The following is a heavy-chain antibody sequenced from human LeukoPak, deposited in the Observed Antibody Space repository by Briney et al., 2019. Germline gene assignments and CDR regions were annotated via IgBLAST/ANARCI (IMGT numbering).Heavy chain of an antibody. D-gene: IGHD6-13*01. CDR3: ARHGGAAAAIDY. CDR2: IYYSGTT. Sequence: SETLSLTCTVSGGFVSSNSYYWGWIRQPPGKGLEWIGSIYYSGTTYYIPSLKSRITISVDTSKNQFSLKLNSVTAADTAVYYCARHGGAAAAIDYWGQGTLVTVSS. CDR1: GGFVSSNSYY. V-gene: IGHV4-39*01. J-gene: IGHJ4*02.